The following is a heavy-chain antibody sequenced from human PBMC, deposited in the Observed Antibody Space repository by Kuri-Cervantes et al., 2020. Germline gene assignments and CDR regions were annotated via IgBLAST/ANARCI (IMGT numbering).Heavy chain of an antibody. CDR1: GYTFTSYG. V-gene: IGHV1-8*02. D-gene: IGHD6-13*01. J-gene: IGHJ5*02. CDR2: MNPNSGNT. CDR3: ARVIYVRQQLVRGRRSNWFDP. Sequence: ASVKVSCKASGYTFTSYGISWVRQATGQGLEWMGWMNPNSGNTGYAQKFQDRVTMTRNTSISTAYMELSSLRSEDTAVYYCARVIYVRQQLVRGRRSNWFDPWGQGTLVTVSS.